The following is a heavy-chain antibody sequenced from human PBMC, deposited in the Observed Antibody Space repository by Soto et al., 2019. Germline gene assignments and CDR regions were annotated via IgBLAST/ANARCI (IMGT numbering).Heavy chain of an antibody. CDR1: GGSFRIYA. Sequence: ASVKVSGTGSGGSFRIYASSWVRQAPGQGLELMGGIIPIFGTANYAQKFQGRVTITADESTSTAYMELSSLRSEDTAVYYCANEEMATNLSGMDVWGQGTTVTVSS. CDR3: ANEEMATNLSGMDV. D-gene: IGHD5-12*01. V-gene: IGHV1-69*01. J-gene: IGHJ6*02. CDR2: IIPIFGTA.